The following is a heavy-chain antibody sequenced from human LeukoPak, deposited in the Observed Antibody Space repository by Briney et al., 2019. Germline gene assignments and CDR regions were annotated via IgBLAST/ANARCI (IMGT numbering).Heavy chain of an antibody. Sequence: PGRSLRLSCAASGFTFSSYWMHWVRQAPGKGLVWVSRINSDGSSTSYADSVKGRFTISRDNAKNTLFLQMNSLRADDTAVYYCASALGGQGGHWGQGTLVTVSS. D-gene: IGHD1-26*01. J-gene: IGHJ4*02. V-gene: IGHV3-74*01. CDR3: ASALGGQGGH. CDR2: INSDGSST. CDR1: GFTFSSYW.